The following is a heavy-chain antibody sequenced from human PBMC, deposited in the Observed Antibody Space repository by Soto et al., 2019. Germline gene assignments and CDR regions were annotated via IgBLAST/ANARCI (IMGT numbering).Heavy chain of an antibody. CDR2: LYYSGST. CDR3: ARSASGWYGYYDY. D-gene: IGHD6-19*01. Sequence: QVQLQESGPGLVKPSQTLSLTCTVSGGSISSGGYYWSWIRQHPGKALEWIGYLYYSGSTYSNPSLKSRVTIPVDTSKNRFSLKLSSVTAADTAVYYCARSASGWYGYYDYWGQGTLVTVAS. J-gene: IGHJ4*02. CDR1: GGSISSGGYY. V-gene: IGHV4-31*03.